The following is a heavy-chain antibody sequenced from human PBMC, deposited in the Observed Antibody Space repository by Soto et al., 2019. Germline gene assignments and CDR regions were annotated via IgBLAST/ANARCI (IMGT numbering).Heavy chain of an antibody. CDR2: INPNSGGT. V-gene: IGHV1-2*02. Sequence: VSXKASGYTFTGYYMHWVRQAPGQGLEWMGLINPNSGGTNYAQKFQGRVTMTRDTSISTAYMELSRLRSDDTAVYYCARDGGGGYSYGTGWFDPWGQGTLVTVSS. CDR3: ARDGGGGYSYGTGWFDP. CDR1: GYTFTGYY. J-gene: IGHJ5*02. D-gene: IGHD5-18*01.